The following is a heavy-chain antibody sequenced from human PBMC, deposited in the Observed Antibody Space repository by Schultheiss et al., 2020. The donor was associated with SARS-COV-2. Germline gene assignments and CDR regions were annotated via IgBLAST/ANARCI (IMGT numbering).Heavy chain of an antibody. CDR1: GGSFSGYY. V-gene: IGHV4-34*01. Sequence: GSLRLSCAVYGGSFSGYYWSWIRQPPGKGLEWIGEINHSGSTNYNPSLKSRVTISVDKSKNQFSLKLSSVTAADTAVYYCARDFGMVRENWFDPWGQGTLVTVSS. CDR2: INHSGST. CDR3: ARDFGMVRENWFDP. D-gene: IGHD3-10*01. J-gene: IGHJ5*02.